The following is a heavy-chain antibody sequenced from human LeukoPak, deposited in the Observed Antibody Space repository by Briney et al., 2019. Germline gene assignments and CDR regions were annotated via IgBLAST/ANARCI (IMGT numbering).Heavy chain of an antibody. J-gene: IGHJ4*02. CDR3: AKGPDSSGYYFDY. Sequence: GGSLRLSCAGSGFIFSSYAMSWVCQAPGKGLEWVSAISSNGVSTYYADSVKGRFTISRDNSKNTLYLQMNSLRAEDTAVYYCAKGPDSSGYYFDYWGQGTLVTVSS. CDR1: GFIFSSYA. V-gene: IGHV3-23*01. D-gene: IGHD3-22*01. CDR2: ISSNGVST.